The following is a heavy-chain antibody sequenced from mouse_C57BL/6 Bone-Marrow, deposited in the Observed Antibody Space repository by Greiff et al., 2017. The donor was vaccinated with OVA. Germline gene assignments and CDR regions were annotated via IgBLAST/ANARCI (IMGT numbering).Heavy chain of an antibody. CDR1: GFTFTDYY. CDR2: IRNKANGYTT. Sequence: DVMLVESGGGLVQPGGSLSLSCAASGFTFTDYYMSWVRQPPGKALEWLGFIRNKANGYTTKYSASVKGRFTISRDNSQSILYLQMNALRAEDSATYYCARNYYGSSYGYFDVWGTGTTVTVSS. CDR3: ARNYYGSSYGYFDV. D-gene: IGHD1-1*01. V-gene: IGHV7-3*01. J-gene: IGHJ1*03.